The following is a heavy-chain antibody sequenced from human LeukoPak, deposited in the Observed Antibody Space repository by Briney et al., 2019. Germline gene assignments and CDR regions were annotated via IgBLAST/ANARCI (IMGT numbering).Heavy chain of an antibody. CDR2: IVSNGGNT. CDR3: ARGGYYAASDI. J-gene: IGHJ4*02. CDR1: GLAFSSHA. D-gene: IGHD3-3*01. Sequence: GGSLRLSCAASGLAFSSHAMHWVRQAPGKGLEYVSAIVSNGGNTYYADSVRGRFTISRDNSKDTVYLQMGSLRPEDTAVYYCARGGYYAASDIWGQGALVTVSS. V-gene: IGHV3-64*02.